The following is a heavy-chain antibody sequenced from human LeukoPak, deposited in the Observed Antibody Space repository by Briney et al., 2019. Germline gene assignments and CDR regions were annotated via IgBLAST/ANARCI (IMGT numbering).Heavy chain of an antibody. CDR2: ISYDGSNK. J-gene: IGHJ4*02. Sequence: GGSLRLSCAASGFTFNTYDIHWVRQAPGKGLEWVAVISYDGSNKYYADFVKGRFTISRDNSKNTLYLQMSSLRAEDTAVYYCAKDNRNYGDYVRDHRGGYFDYWGQGTLVTVSS. D-gene: IGHD4-17*01. CDR1: GFTFNTYD. CDR3: AKDNRNYGDYVRDHRGGYFDY. V-gene: IGHV3-30*18.